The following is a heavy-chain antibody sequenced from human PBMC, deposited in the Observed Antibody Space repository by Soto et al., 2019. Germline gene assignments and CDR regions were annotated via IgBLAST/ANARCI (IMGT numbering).Heavy chain of an antibody. Sequence: PGESLKICCKGSGYSFTSYWIGWVRQMPGKGLEWMGIIYPGDSDTRYSPSFQGQVTISADKSISTAYLQWSSLKASDTAMYYCARVPTVTQTLLDFWGQRTLDTVSS. J-gene: IGHJ4*02. D-gene: IGHD4-17*01. CDR2: IYPGDSDT. CDR1: GYSFTSYW. CDR3: ARVPTVTQTLLDF. V-gene: IGHV5-51*01.